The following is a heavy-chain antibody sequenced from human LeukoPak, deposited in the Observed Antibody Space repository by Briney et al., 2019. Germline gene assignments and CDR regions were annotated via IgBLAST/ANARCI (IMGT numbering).Heavy chain of an antibody. CDR1: GFTVCSNS. D-gene: IGHD4-17*01. J-gene: IGHJ5*02. CDR2: IYSDNT. V-gene: IGHV3-53*01. Sequence: QTGGSLRLSCTVSGFTVCSNSMSWVPPAPGKGLEWVSFIYSDNTHYSDSVKGRFTISRDNSKNTLYLQMNSLRAEDTAVYYCAKDRYGDYPNWFDPWGQGTLVTVSS. CDR3: AKDRYGDYPNWFDP.